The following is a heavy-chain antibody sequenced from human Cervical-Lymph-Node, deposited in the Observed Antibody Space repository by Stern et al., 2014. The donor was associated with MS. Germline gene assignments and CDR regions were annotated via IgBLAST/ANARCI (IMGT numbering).Heavy chain of an antibody. CDR3: ARRMPPDY. Sequence: EVQLVQSGAEVRKPGESLKISCKASGYTFTDYWIGWVRQMPGKGLEWMGIIYPRAPDITYSPSFQGQVTISADRSISTAYLQWSSLRASDTAIYYCARRMPPDYWGQGTLVTVSS. CDR1: GYTFTDYW. CDR2: IYPRAPDI. D-gene: IGHD2-2*01. V-gene: IGHV5-51*03. J-gene: IGHJ4*02.